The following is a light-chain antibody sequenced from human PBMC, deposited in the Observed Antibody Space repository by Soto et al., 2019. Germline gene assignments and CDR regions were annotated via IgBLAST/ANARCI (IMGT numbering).Light chain of an antibody. CDR3: QYYGDSPT. CDR2: GAT. Sequence: LTQSPGSLSLSPGQTATLSCRASQSLGNNYLAWVQQRPGQVPRLLIYGATHWASGISERFGGSGSGSEFTLTISGLEPEDSAVYYCQYYGDSPTFGQGTKVDI. CDR1: QSLGNNY. V-gene: IGKV3-20*01. J-gene: IGKJ1*01.